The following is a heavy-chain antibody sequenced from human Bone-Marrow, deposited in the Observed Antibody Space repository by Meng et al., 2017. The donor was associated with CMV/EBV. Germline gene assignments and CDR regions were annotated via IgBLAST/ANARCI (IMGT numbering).Heavy chain of an antibody. Sequence: QVQVVQSGAEVKKPGSSVKVSCKASGCTVSSYAISWVRQAPEQGLEWMGGIIPIFGTANYAQKFQGRVTITADESTSTAYMELSSLRSEDTAVYYCARGVLFGEAGTVLDYWGQGTLVTVSS. D-gene: IGHD1-7*01. V-gene: IGHV1-69*12. J-gene: IGHJ4*02. CDR2: IIPIFGTA. CDR1: GCTVSSYA. CDR3: ARGVLFGEAGTVLDY.